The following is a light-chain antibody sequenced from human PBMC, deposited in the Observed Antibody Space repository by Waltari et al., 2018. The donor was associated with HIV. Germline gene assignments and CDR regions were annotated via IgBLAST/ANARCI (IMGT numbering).Light chain of an antibody. Sequence: SYELTQPPSVSVSPGQTASITCSGDKLGDTYASWYQQKPGQSPVLVIHQNSKRPSGIPERFAGSNSGDTATLTISGTQAMDDADYYCQAWDSSSAVVFGGGTKLTVL. V-gene: IGLV3-1*01. J-gene: IGLJ2*01. CDR1: KLGDTY. CDR3: QAWDSSSAVV. CDR2: QNS.